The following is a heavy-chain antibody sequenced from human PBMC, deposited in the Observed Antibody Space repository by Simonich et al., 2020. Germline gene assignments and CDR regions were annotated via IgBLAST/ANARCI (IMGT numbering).Heavy chain of an antibody. J-gene: IGHJ6*03. CDR1: GGSISSYY. D-gene: IGHD2-2*01. CDR3: ARGGRYCSSTSCYYYYYYMDV. Sequence: QVQLQESGPGLVKPSETLSLTCTVSGGSISSYYWSWIRQPPGKGLEWIGNIYYSGSNNYNPSLKSRVTISVDTSKNQFSLKLSSVTAADTAVYYCARGGRYCSSTSCYYYYYYMDVWGKGTTVTVSS. V-gene: IGHV4-59*12. CDR2: IYYSGSN.